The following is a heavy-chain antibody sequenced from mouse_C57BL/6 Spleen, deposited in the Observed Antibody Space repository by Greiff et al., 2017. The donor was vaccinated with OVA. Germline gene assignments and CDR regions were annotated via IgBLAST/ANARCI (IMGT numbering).Heavy chain of an antibody. Sequence: DVMLVESGGGLVKPGGSLKLSCAASGFTFSSYAMSWVRQTPEKRLEWVATISDGGSYTYYPDNVKGRFTISSANAKNNLYLQMSHLKSEDKAMDYCARDGDYSNYVLDYWGQGTTLTVSS. CDR3: ARDGDYSNYVLDY. CDR1: GFTFSSYA. D-gene: IGHD2-5*01. V-gene: IGHV5-4*01. CDR2: ISDGGSYT. J-gene: IGHJ2*01.